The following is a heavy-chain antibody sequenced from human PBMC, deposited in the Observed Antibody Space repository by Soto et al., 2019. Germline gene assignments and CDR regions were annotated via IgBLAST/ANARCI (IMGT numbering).Heavy chain of an antibody. J-gene: IGHJ4*02. Sequence: VASVKVSCKASGYTFTSYGISWVRQAPGQGLEWMGWISAYNGNTNYAQKLQGSVTMTTDTSTSTAYMELRSLRSDDTAVYYCARAETSSGWYYFDYWGQGTLVTVSS. D-gene: IGHD6-19*01. CDR3: ARAETSSGWYYFDY. CDR1: GYTFTSYG. V-gene: IGHV1-18*01. CDR2: ISAYNGNT.